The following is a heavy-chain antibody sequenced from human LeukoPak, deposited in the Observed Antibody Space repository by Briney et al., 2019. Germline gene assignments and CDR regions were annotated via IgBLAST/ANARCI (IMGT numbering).Heavy chain of an antibody. D-gene: IGHD5-24*01. CDR2: IYTSGST. J-gene: IGHJ4*02. V-gene: IGHV4-4*07. Sequence: PSETLSLTCTVSGGSISSYYWSWIRQPAGKGLEWIGRIYTSGSTDYNPSLKSRVTMSVDTPKNQFSLKLSSVTAADTAVYYCARDGVQLRFDYWGQGTLVTVSS. CDR3: ARDGVQLRFDY. CDR1: GGSISSYY.